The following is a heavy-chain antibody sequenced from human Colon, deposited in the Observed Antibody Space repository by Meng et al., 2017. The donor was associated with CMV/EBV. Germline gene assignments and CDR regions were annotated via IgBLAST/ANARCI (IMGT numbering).Heavy chain of an antibody. D-gene: IGHD3-16*01. V-gene: IGHV1-2*02. CDR2: MDPTTGRT. CDR1: GYSLTGYY. CDR3: ASHSSYVWGSHH. Sequence: QVQLGESGAEVRMPGASVKVSCKASGYSLTGYYIHWVRQAPGQGLEWMGWMDPTTGRTDYAQKFQGTVTMTRDTSISTAYLELSRLTSDDTAVYYCASHSSYVWGSHHWGQGTLVTVSS. J-gene: IGHJ1*01.